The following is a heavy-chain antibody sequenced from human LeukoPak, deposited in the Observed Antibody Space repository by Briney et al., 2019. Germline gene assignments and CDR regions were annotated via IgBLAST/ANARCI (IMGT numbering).Heavy chain of an antibody. CDR2: ISSSGSTI. J-gene: IGHJ4*02. D-gene: IGHD6-19*01. CDR3: AREYPYSSGWYTSYYFDY. CDR1: GFTFSDYY. Sequence: GGSLRLSCAASGFTFSDYYMSWIRQAPGKGLEWVSYISSSGSTIYYADSVKGRSTISRDNAKNSLYLQMNSLRAEDTAVYYCAREYPYSSGWYTSYYFDYWGQGTLVTVSS. V-gene: IGHV3-11*01.